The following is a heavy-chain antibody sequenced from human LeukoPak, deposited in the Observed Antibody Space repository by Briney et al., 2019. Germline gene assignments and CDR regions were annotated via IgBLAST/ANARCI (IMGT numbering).Heavy chain of an antibody. J-gene: IGHJ3*02. D-gene: IGHD5-18*01. CDR3: ARDTAMARLAFDI. CDR2: IYYSGST. Sequence: SETLSLTCTVSGGSISSSNYYWGWIRQPPGKGLEWIGSIYYSGSTYYNPSLKSRVTISVDTSKNQFSLKLSSVTAADTAVYYCARDTAMARLAFDIWGQGTMVTVSS. V-gene: IGHV4-39*07. CDR1: GGSISSSNYY.